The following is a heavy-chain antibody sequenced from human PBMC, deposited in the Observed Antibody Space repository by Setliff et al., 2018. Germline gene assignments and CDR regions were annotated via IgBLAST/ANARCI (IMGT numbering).Heavy chain of an antibody. Sequence: ASVKVSCKASGYTFTNYGINWVRQAPGQGLEWMGWINNYNMNTNYPQKFLGRVTMTTDTSATTAYMELKNLRSDDTAVYYCARINFYVSSGYYYAPDFWGQGTLVTVSS. D-gene: IGHD3-22*01. CDR2: INNYNMNT. V-gene: IGHV1-18*01. CDR3: ARINFYVSSGYYYAPDF. CDR1: GYTFTNYG. J-gene: IGHJ4*02.